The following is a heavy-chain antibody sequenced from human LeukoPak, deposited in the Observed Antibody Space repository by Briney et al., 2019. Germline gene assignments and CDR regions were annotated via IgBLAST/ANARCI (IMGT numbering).Heavy chain of an antibody. J-gene: IGHJ4*02. D-gene: IGHD2-15*01. CDR1: GLTFSSYA. V-gene: IGHV3-23*01. CDR2: VTGSGADT. CDR3: AKDCNGGNCYIDY. Sequence: GGSLRLSCVASGLTFSSYAMTWVRQAPGMGLEWVSGVTGSGADTYYADSVKGRFTVSRDNSKNTLYLQMNSLRAEDTAIYYCAKDCNGGNCYIDYWGQGTLVTVAS.